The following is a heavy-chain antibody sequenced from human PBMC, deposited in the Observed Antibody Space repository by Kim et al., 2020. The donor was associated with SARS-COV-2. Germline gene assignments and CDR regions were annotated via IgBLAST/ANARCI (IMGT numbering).Heavy chain of an antibody. CDR3: EKAPAAGRGY. CDR2: GRT. Sequence: GRTYYAESCMRRYTISRDNSKSTLYLQMNNRGDEDTAVYYCEKAPAAGRGYWGQGPRVTVSS. D-gene: IGHD6-13*01. J-gene: IGHJ4*02. V-gene: IGHV3-23*01.